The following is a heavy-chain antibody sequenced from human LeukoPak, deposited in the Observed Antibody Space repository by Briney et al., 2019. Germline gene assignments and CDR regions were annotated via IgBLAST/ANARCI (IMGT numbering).Heavy chain of an antibody. D-gene: IGHD4-23*01. CDR2: IIPIFGTA. Sequence: APVEVSCKASGGTFSSYAISWVRQAPGQGLEWMGGIIPIFGTANYAQKFQGRVTITADESTSTAYMELSSLRSEDTAVYYCARGWLAETAVVTPYNYWGQGTLVTVSS. CDR3: ARGWLAETAVVTPYNY. V-gene: IGHV1-69*13. J-gene: IGHJ4*02. CDR1: GGTFSSYA.